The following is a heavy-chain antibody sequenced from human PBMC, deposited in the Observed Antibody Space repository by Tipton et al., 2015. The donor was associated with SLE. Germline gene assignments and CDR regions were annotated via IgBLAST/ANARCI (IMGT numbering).Heavy chain of an antibody. CDR1: GGSFSGYA. D-gene: IGHD5-12*01. J-gene: IGHJ4*02. CDR2: IFYSGST. Sequence: LRLSCAVSGGSFSGYAWSWVRQPPGKGLEWIGSIFYSGSTSYNPSLQSRVTISVDTSKNQFSLKLNSVTASDTAVYYCARQVASFDYWGQGTLVTVSS. V-gene: IGHV4-30-2*03. CDR3: ARQVASFDY.